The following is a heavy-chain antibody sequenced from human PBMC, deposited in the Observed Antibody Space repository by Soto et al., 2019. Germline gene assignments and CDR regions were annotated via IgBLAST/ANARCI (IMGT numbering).Heavy chain of an antibody. J-gene: IGHJ4*02. CDR3: AKGKVSGASFN. D-gene: IGHD2-8*01. Sequence: EVQLLESGGGLVQPGGSLRLSCAASGFTFSSYAMSWVRQAPGKGLEWGSAISGSGGSTYYADSVKGRFTISRDNSKNALYLQMNSLSAEDTAVYYCAKGKVSGASFNWGQGTLVTVSS. V-gene: IGHV3-23*01. CDR1: GFTFSSYA. CDR2: ISGSGGST.